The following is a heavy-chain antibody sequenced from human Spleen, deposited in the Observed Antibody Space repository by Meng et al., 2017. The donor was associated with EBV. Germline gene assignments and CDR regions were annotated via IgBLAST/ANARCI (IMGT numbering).Heavy chain of an antibody. CDR2: IDEYGRIT. CDR1: GVSFRSFW. J-gene: IGHJ4*02. Sequence: PVEAGVALVQPGGALSLSCAVSGVSFRSFWMHWVRQVPGRGLVWIARIDEYGRITTYADSVQGRFTISRDNTRNTLYLQMNSLRAEDTAVYFCSRDLAGPFDDWGRGTLVTVSS. CDR3: SRDLAGPFDD. V-gene: IGHV3-74*03.